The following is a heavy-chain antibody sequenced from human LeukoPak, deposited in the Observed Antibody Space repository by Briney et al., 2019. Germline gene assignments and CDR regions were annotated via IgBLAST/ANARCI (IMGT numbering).Heavy chain of an antibody. J-gene: IGHJ6*04. CDR3: ARGARAKYYYYGMDV. Sequence: SETLSLTCAVYGGSFSGYYWSWIRQPPGKGLEWIGEINHSGSTNYNPSLKSRVTTSVDTSKNQFSLKLSSVTAADTAVYYCARGARAKYYYYGMDVWGKGTTVTVSS. CDR2: INHSGST. D-gene: IGHD6-6*01. CDR1: GGSFSGYY. V-gene: IGHV4-34*01.